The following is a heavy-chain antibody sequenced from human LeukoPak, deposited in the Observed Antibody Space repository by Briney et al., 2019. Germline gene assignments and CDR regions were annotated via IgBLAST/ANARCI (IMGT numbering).Heavy chain of an antibody. CDR3: ARLGIAAAAPGLDFDI. D-gene: IGHD6-13*01. CDR1: GFTFSSYA. V-gene: IGHV3-23*01. J-gene: IGHJ3*02. CDR2: ISGSGGST. Sequence: GGSLRLSCAASGFTFSSYAMSWVRQAPGKGLGWVSAISGSGGSTYYADSVKGRFTISRDNSKNTLCLQMSSLRAEDTAVYYCARLGIAAAAPGLDFDIWGQGTMVTVSS.